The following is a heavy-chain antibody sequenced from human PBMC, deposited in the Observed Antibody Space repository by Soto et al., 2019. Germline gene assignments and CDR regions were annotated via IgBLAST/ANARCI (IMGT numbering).Heavy chain of an antibody. V-gene: IGHV2-70*11. Sequence: SGPTLVNPTQTLTLTCTFSGFSLSTSGMCVSWIRQPPGKALEWLARIDWDDDKYYSTSLKTRLTISKDTSKNQVVLTMTNMDPVDTATYYCARTASGYCSGGSCYSASYYFAYWGQGTLVTVSS. CDR1: GFSLSTSGMC. CDR2: IDWDDDK. J-gene: IGHJ4*02. D-gene: IGHD2-15*01. CDR3: ARTASGYCSGGSCYSASYYFAY.